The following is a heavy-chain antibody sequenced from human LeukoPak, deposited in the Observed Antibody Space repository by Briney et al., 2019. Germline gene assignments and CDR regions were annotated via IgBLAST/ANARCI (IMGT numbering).Heavy chain of an antibody. Sequence: SETLSLTCTVSGGSISTITYYWGWIRQPPGKGLEWVGHMYYRGNTFYNPSLKSRVTISVDTSKNQFSLKLSSVTAADTAVYYCARDYYDSRLALDYWGQGTLVTVSS. D-gene: IGHD3-22*01. CDR2: MYYRGNT. V-gene: IGHV4-39*07. CDR3: ARDYYDSRLALDY. J-gene: IGHJ4*02. CDR1: GGSISTITYY.